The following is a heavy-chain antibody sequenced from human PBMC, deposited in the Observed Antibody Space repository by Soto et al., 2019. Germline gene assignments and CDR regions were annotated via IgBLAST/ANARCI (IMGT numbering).Heavy chain of an antibody. CDR2: INHSGST. V-gene: IGHV4-34*01. J-gene: IGHJ6*02. CDR1: GGSFSGYY. D-gene: IGHD5-12*01. CDR3: ARGPLDGGWLRMLYYYGMDV. Sequence: PSETLSLTCAVYGGSFSGYYWSWIRQPPGKGLEWIGEINHSGSTNYNPSLKSRVTISVDTSKNQFSLKLSSVTAADTAVYYCARGPLDGGWLRMLYYYGMDVWGQGTTVTVSS.